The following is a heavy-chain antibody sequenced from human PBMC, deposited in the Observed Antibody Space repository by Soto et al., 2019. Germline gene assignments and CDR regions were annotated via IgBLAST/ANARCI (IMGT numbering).Heavy chain of an antibody. D-gene: IGHD4-4*01. J-gene: IGHJ5*02. Sequence: ASVKVSCKASGYTFTSYGISWVRQAPGQGLEWMGWISAYNGNTNYAQKLQGRVTMTTDTSTSTAYMELRSLRSDDTAVYYCARDRLTTVTGWFDPWGQGTLVTVYS. CDR3: ARDRLTTVTGWFDP. V-gene: IGHV1-18*01. CDR1: GYTFTSYG. CDR2: ISAYNGNT.